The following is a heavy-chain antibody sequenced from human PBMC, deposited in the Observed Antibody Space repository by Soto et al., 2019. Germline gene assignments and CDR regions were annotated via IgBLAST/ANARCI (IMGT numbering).Heavy chain of an antibody. J-gene: IGHJ6*02. CDR2: IIPIFGTA. V-gene: IGHV1-69*13. CDR3: ARGLYYYGSKAGYYYYYGMDV. CDR1: GGTFSSYA. Sequence: SVKVSCKASGGTFSSYAISWVRQAPGQGLEWMGGIIPIFGTANYAQKFQGRVTITADESTSTAYMELSSLRSEDTAVYYCARGLYYYGSKAGYYYYYGMDVWGQGTTVTVSS. D-gene: IGHD3-10*01.